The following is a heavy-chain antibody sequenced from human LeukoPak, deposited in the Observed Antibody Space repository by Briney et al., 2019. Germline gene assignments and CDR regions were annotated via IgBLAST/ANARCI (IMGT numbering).Heavy chain of an antibody. CDR1: GGSISSYY. CDR2: IYYSGRT. Sequence: SETLSLTCTVSGGSISSYYWSWIRQPPGKGLEWIGYIYYSGRTNYNPSLKSRVTISVDTSKNQFSLKLSSVTAADTAVYYCARHLVRGVIGYWGQGTLVTVSS. J-gene: IGHJ4*02. V-gene: IGHV4-59*01. CDR3: ARHLVRGVIGY. D-gene: IGHD3-10*01.